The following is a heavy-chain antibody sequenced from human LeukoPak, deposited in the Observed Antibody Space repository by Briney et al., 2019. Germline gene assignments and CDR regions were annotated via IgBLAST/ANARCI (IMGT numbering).Heavy chain of an antibody. CDR2: IYHSGST. D-gene: IGHD3-3*01. CDR1: GGSISSSNW. J-gene: IGHJ4*02. CDR3: ARERVDYTIFGVVIIPGTFDY. Sequence: SGTLSLTCAVSGGSISSSNWWSWVRPPPGKGLEWIGEIYHSGSTNYNPSLKSRVTISVDKSKNQFSLKLSSVTAADTAVYYCARERVDYTIFGVVIIPGTFDYWGQGTLVTVSS. V-gene: IGHV4-4*02.